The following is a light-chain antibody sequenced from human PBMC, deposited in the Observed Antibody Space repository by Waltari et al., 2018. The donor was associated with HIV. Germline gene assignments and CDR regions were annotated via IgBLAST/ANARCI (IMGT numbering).Light chain of an antibody. V-gene: IGLV2-14*01. CDR3: SSYTGSDTLLGV. CDR2: DVN. CDR1: SSDVGAYNY. Sequence: QSALTQPASVSGSPGQSISISCTGTSSDVGAYNYVSWYQQHPGPAPKLIIYDVNYRPSGISSRFSGSKSGNTASLTISGLQAEDEADYYCSSYTGSDTLLGVFGTGTKVTVL. J-gene: IGLJ1*01.